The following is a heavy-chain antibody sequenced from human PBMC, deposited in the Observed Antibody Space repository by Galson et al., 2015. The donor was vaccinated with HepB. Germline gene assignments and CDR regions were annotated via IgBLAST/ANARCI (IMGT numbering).Heavy chain of an antibody. CDR1: GFTVSGNS. CDR3: AKTVLYYYDSSGSTDASDI. CDR2: IYSGGSA. J-gene: IGHJ3*02. V-gene: IGHV3-66*01. D-gene: IGHD3-22*01. Sequence: SLRLSCAASGFTVSGNSMSWVRQAPGKGLEWVSVIYSGGSAYYADSVRGRFTISRDNSKNTLYLQMNSLRVEDTAVYYCAKTVLYYYDSSGSTDASDIWGQGTMVTVSS.